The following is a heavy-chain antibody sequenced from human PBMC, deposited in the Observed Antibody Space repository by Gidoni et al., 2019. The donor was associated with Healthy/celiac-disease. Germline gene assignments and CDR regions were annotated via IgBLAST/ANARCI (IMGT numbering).Heavy chain of an antibody. CDR2: ISYDGSNK. D-gene: IGHD4-17*01. J-gene: IGHJ4*02. V-gene: IGHV3-30*03. CDR3: ARGNGDYGYYFDY. Sequence: QVQLVESGGGVVQPGRSLRLSWAASGFTFSSYGMHWVRQAPGKGLEWVAVISYDGSNKYYADSVKGRFTISRDNSKNTLYLQMNSLRAEDTAVYYCARGNGDYGYYFDYWGQGTLVTVSS. CDR1: GFTFSSYG.